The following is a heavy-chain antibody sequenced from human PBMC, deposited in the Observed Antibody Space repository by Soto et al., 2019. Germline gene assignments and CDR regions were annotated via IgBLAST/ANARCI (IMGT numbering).Heavy chain of an antibody. J-gene: IGHJ4*02. Sequence: QVQLVESGGGVVQPGRSLRHSCAASGFTFSDYAMHWVRQAPGKGLEWVASIWFDGATKYYADSVKGRFTISRDNSKNTVYLQMNSLRAEDSALYHCGRGGFSTNWRFDYWGQGTLVAVSS. D-gene: IGHD6-13*01. CDR2: IWFDGATK. V-gene: IGHV3-33*01. CDR3: GRGGFSTNWRFDY. CDR1: GFTFSDYA.